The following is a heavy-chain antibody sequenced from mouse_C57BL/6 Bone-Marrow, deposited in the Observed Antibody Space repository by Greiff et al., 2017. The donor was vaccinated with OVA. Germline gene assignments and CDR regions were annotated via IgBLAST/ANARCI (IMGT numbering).Heavy chain of an antibody. Sequence: EVKLQESGPELVKPGASVQISCKASGYSFTDYNMNWVKQSHGKSLEWIGVINPNYGSTSYNQKFKGKATLTVDQSSRTAYMQLISLTTEDSAVYYCARWGNLWAMDYWGQGTSVTVAS. CDR3: ARWGNLWAMDY. J-gene: IGHJ4*01. CDR2: INPNYGST. CDR1: GYSFTDYN. V-gene: IGHV1-39*01.